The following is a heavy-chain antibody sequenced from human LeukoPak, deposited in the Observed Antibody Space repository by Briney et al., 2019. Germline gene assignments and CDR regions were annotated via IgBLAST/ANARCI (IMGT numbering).Heavy chain of an antibody. D-gene: IGHD2-2*02. CDR2: LYYSGST. Sequence: SETLSLTCTVSGGSISSGGYYWRWIRQHPGKGLEWIGYLYYSGSTYYNPPIKSRVTISVHTSKNQFSLKLCSVTAADTAVYYCARYGRVVPAAIESNWFDLWGQGTLVTVSS. CDR1: GGSISSGGYY. CDR3: ARYGRVVPAAIESNWFDL. J-gene: IGHJ5*02. V-gene: IGHV4-31*03.